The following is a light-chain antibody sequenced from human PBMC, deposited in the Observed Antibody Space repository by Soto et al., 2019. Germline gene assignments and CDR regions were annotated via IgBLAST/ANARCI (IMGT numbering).Light chain of an antibody. CDR2: GTS. V-gene: IGKV3-20*01. CDR1: QSVSSY. CDR3: QQYGSLLWT. J-gene: IGKJ1*01. Sequence: EIVLTQSPATLSLSPGERATLSCRASQSVSSYLAWYQQKPGQAPRLLIYGTSIRASGVPERFSGGGSGTDFTLTITRLEPEDFAVYYCQQYGSLLWTFGQGTKVDIK.